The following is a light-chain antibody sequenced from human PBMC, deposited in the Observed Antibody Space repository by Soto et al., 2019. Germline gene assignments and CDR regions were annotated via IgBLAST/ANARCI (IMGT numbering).Light chain of an antibody. CDR3: QQRNSWPRT. V-gene: IGKV3-11*01. CDR2: DAS. Sequence: EIVLTQSPATLSLSPGERATLSCRSSQSINTDLAWYQQKPGQAPRLLIYDASNSAIGIPGRFSGSGSGTDFTLAISSLEPEDFEVYYCQQRNSWPRTFGQGTKVDI. CDR1: QSINTD. J-gene: IGKJ1*01.